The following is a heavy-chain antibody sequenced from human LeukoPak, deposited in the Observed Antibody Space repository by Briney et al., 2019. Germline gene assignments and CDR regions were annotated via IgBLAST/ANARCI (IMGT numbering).Heavy chain of an antibody. J-gene: IGHJ5*02. CDR1: GGSISSYY. V-gene: IGHV4-59*08. Sequence: MPSETLSLTCTVSGGSISSYYWSWIRQPPGKGLEWIGYIYYSGSTNYNPSLKSRVTISVDTSKNQFSLKLSSVTAADTAVYYCARRYSSSWGVDNWFDPWGQGTLVTVSS. CDR3: ARRYSSSWGVDNWFDP. CDR2: IYYSGST. D-gene: IGHD6-13*01.